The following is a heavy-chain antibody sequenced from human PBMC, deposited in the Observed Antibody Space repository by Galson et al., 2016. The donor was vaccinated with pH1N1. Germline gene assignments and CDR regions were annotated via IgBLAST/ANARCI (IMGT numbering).Heavy chain of an antibody. CDR3: AKDVRISLWLPDF. CDR1: GYTFTNYG. D-gene: IGHD5-18*01. Sequence: SVKVSCKASGYTFTNYGITWVRQAPGQGLEWMAWMSAYNGNTNYAQKFQGRVTMATDTSTNTAYMERRNLTSDDTAVYYCAKDVRISLWLPDFWGQGTLVTVSS. CDR2: MSAYNGNT. J-gene: IGHJ4*02. V-gene: IGHV1-18*01.